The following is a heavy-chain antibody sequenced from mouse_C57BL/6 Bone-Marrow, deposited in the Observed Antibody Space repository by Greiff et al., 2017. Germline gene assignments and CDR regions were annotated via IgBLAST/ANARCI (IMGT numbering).Heavy chain of an antibody. CDR1: GYTFTSYW. J-gene: IGHJ2*01. D-gene: IGHD2-4*01. V-gene: IGHV1-50*01. CDR3: ARGHDYLYYFDY. CDR2: IDPSDSYT. Sequence: QVQLQQPGAELVKPGASVKLSCKASGYTFTSYWMQWVKQSPGQGLEWIGEIDPSDSYTNYTQKFKGKATLTVDTSSSTAYMQLSSLTSEDSAVYYCARGHDYLYYFDYWGQGTTLTVSS.